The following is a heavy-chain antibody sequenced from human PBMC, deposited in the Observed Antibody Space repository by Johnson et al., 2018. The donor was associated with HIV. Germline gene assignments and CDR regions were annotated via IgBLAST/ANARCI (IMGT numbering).Heavy chain of an antibody. D-gene: IGHD4-11*01. Sequence: VQLVESGGGLVQPGGSLRLSCVASGFTVSSNYMSWVRQAPGKGLEWVSAISGSGGSTYYADSVKGRFTISRDNSKNMVYLQMNSLRAEDTAVYYCARDYSNPPHAFDIWGQGTMVTVSS. CDR2: SGSGGST. CDR3: ARDYSNPPHAFDI. V-gene: IGHV3-66*02. J-gene: IGHJ3*02. CDR1: GFTVSSNY.